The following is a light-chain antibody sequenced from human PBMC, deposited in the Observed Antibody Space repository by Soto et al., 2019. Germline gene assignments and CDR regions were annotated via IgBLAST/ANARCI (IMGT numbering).Light chain of an antibody. Sequence: QPASVSGSPGQSITISCTGTSSDVGGFEYVSWYQHQPGKAPKLIIYDVTKRPSGVSNRFSGSKSGNTASLTISGIQAEDEGDYYCGSITRSSTSVFGTGTKVTVL. CDR2: DVT. CDR3: GSITRSSTSV. V-gene: IGLV2-14*01. CDR1: SSDVGGFEY. J-gene: IGLJ1*01.